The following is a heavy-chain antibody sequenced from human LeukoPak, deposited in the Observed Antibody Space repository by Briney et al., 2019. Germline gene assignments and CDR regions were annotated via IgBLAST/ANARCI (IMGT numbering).Heavy chain of an antibody. CDR2: IRYDGSNK. CDR3: ARDALYGSGSGAFDI. Sequence: GGSLRLSCAASGFTFSSYGMHWVRQAPGKGLEWVAFIRYDGSNKYYADSVKGRFTISRDNAKNSLYLQMNSLRAEDTAVYYCARDALYGSGSGAFDIWGQGTMVTVSS. J-gene: IGHJ3*02. V-gene: IGHV3-30*02. D-gene: IGHD3-10*01. CDR1: GFTFSSYG.